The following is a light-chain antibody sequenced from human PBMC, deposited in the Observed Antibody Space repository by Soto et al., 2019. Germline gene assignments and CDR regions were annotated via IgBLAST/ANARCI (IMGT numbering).Light chain of an antibody. Sequence: QSVLTQPPSASGTPGQRITIPCSGSGSNIGSNTVTWYQQLPRTAPKLLIYTNNQWPSGVPDRFSGSRSGTSASLAISGLQSGDEADYYCATWDDSLNGYVFGTGTKVTVL. J-gene: IGLJ1*01. V-gene: IGLV1-44*01. CDR2: TNN. CDR1: GSNIGSNT. CDR3: ATWDDSLNGYV.